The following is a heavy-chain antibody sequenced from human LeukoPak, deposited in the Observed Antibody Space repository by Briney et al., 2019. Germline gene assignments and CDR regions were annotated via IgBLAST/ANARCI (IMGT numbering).Heavy chain of an antibody. CDR3: ARELVVVPAARSWSGWFDP. Sequence: ASVKVSCKASGYTFTGYYMHWVRQAPGQGLEGMGWINPNSGGTNYAQKFQGRVTMTRDASISTAYMELSRLRSDDTAVYYCARELVVVPAARSWSGWFDPWGQGTLVTVSS. V-gene: IGHV1-2*02. CDR2: INPNSGGT. J-gene: IGHJ5*02. CDR1: GYTFTGYY. D-gene: IGHD2-2*01.